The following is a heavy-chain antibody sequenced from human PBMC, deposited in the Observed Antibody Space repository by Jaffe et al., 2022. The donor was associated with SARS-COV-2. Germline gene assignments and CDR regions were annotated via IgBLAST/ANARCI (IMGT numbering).Heavy chain of an antibody. CDR3: ARDLRAGHAFDI. D-gene: IGHD6-19*01. J-gene: IGHJ3*02. Sequence: QVQLQESGPGLVKPSQTLSLTCTVSGGSISSGAYSWTWIRQHPGKGLEWIGYIFYSGTTYYNPSLMSRLSISLDTSKNQFSLRLSSVTAADTAVYYCARDLRAGHAFDIWGQGTMVTVSS. V-gene: IGHV4-31*03. CDR1: GGSISSGAYS. CDR2: IFYSGTT.